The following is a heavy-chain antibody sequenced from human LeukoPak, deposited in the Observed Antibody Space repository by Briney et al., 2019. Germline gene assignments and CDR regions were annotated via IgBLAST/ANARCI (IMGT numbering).Heavy chain of an antibody. CDR2: INPNSGGT. J-gene: IGHJ6*02. D-gene: IGHD2-2*01. Sequence: ASVKVSFKGSGYTFTGYYMQRVRQAPGTRLEGMGWINPNSGGTNYAQKFQGRVTMTRDTSISTAYMELSRLRSDDTAVYFCARDRCVSSGCYEDYYYGMDVWGRGTTVTVSS. V-gene: IGHV1-2*02. CDR3: ARDRCVSSGCYEDYYYGMDV. CDR1: GYTFTGYY.